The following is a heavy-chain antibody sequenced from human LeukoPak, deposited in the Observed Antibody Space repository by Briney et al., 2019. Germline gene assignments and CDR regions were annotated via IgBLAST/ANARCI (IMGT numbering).Heavy chain of an antibody. J-gene: IGHJ4*02. V-gene: IGHV3-23*01. D-gene: IGHD5-18*01. Sequence: GGSLRLSCVASGITFSNYAVSWVRQAPEKGLDWVSVISGSAHKIRYADSVKGRFTISRDNSENIVYLQMNNLRVEDTAVYYCAVRRTGYSSGYGHWGQGTLVTVSS. CDR2: ISGSAHKI. CDR3: AVRRTGYSSGYGH. CDR1: GITFSNYA.